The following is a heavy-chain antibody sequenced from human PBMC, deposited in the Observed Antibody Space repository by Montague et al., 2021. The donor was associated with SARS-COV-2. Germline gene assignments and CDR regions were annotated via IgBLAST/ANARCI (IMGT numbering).Heavy chain of an antibody. CDR1: GFTFSSYS. CDR3: ARSTYYYDSSGSYYFDY. Sequence: SLRLSCAASGFTFSSYSMNWGRQAPGKGLEWVSSISSSSSYIYYADSVKGRFTISRDNAKNSLYLQMNSLRAEDTAVYYCARSTYYYDSSGSYYFDYWGQGTLVTVSS. D-gene: IGHD3-22*01. J-gene: IGHJ4*02. CDR2: ISSSSSYI. V-gene: IGHV3-21*01.